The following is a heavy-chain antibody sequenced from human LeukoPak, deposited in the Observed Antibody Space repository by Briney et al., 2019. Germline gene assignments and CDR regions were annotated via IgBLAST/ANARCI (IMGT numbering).Heavy chain of an antibody. Sequence: GESLKISCKGSGYSFTRYWISWVRQMPGKGLEWMGRIDPSDSYTNYSPSFQGHVTISADKSISTAYLQWSSLKASDTAMYYCARLGQWPAPIDYWGQGTLVTVSS. CDR2: IDPSDSYT. V-gene: IGHV5-10-1*01. CDR3: ARLGQWPAPIDY. D-gene: IGHD6-19*01. CDR1: GYSFTRYW. J-gene: IGHJ4*02.